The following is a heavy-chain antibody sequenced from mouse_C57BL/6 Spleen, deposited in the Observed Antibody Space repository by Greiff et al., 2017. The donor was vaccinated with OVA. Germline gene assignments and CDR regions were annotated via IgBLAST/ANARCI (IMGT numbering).Heavy chain of an antibody. V-gene: IGHV1-55*01. J-gene: IGHJ1*03. Sequence: QVQLQQPGAELVKPGASVKMSCKASGYTFTSYWITWVKQRPGQGLEWIGDIYPGSGSTNYNEKFKSKATLTVDTSSSTAYMQLSSLTSEDSAVNYCARKGGGYWYFDVWGTGTTVTVAS. CDR2: IYPGSGST. CDR1: GYTFTSYW. CDR3: ARKGGGYWYFDV.